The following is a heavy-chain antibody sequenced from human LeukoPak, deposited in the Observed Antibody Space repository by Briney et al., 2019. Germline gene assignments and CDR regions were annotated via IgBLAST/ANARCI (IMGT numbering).Heavy chain of an antibody. V-gene: IGHV1-69*13. D-gene: IGHD2-2*01. J-gene: IGHJ4*02. CDR2: IIPIFGTA. CDR3: ARSPYSYQLPYYFDY. CDR1: GYTFTSYY. Sequence: SVKVSCKASGYTFTSYYMHWVRQAPGQGLEWMGGIIPIFGTANYAQKFQGRVTITADESTSTAYMELSSLRSEDTAVYYCARSPYSYQLPYYFDYWGQGTLVTVSS.